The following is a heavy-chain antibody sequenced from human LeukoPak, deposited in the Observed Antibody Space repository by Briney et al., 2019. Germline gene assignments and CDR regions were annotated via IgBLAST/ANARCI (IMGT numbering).Heavy chain of an antibody. V-gene: IGHV4-34*01. D-gene: IGHD6-19*01. CDR3: ARLHIAVAGASVYYYGMDV. Sequence: PSETLSLTCAVYGGFFSDYYWSWIRQPPGKGLEWIGEINHSGSTNYNPSLKSRVTISVDTSKTQISLKLSSVTAADTAVYYCARLHIAVAGASVYYYGMDVWGQGTTVTVSS. J-gene: IGHJ6*02. CDR2: INHSGST. CDR1: GGFFSDYY.